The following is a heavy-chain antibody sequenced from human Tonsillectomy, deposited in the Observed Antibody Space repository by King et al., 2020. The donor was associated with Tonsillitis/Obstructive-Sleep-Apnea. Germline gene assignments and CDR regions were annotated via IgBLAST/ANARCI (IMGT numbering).Heavy chain of an antibody. J-gene: IGHJ6*03. D-gene: IGHD3-22*01. CDR1: GGSISISTYY. CDR2: IYYSGST. Sequence: QLQESGPGLVKPSETLSLTCTVSGGSISISTYYWGWIRQPPGMGLEWIGSIYYSGSTYYNPSLKSRVTISVDTSKNQFSLKLSSVTAADTAVYYCARHAPCYFDRSGTAYYMDVWGKGTTVTVSS. V-gene: IGHV4-39*01. CDR3: ARHAPCYFDRSGTAYYMDV.